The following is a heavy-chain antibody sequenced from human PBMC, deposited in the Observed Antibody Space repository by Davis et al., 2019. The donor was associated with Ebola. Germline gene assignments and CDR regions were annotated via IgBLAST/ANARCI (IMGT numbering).Heavy chain of an antibody. V-gene: IGHV1-18*01. CDR3: ARGSLVPGQGYGMDV. Sequence: ASVKVSCKASGYTFTSYGISWVRQAPGQGLEWMGWISAYNGNTNYAQKLQGRVTMTTDTSASTAYMELRSLRSDDTAVYYCARGSLVPGQGYGMDVWGQGTTVTVSS. CDR1: GYTFTSYG. D-gene: IGHD3-16*01. CDR2: ISAYNGNT. J-gene: IGHJ6*02.